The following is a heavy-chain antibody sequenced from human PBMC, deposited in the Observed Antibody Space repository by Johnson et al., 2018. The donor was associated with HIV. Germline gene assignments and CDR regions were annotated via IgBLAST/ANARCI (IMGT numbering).Heavy chain of an antibody. CDR1: GFTVSSNY. Sequence: VQLMESGGGLVQPGGSLRLSCAASGFTVSSNYMNWVRQAPGNGLEWVSVIYTGGTTHYADSVKGRFTVSRDSSKNTLYLQMNSLRAEDTAVYYCAREALPRGLQSSFGGAFDIWRQGTMVTVSS. J-gene: IGHJ3*02. D-gene: IGHD3-16*01. V-gene: IGHV3-66*01. CDR3: AREALPRGLQSSFGGAFDI. CDR2: IYTGGTT.